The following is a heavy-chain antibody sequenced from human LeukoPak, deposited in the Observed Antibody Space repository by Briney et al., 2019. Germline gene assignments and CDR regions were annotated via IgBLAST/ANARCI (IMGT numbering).Heavy chain of an antibody. CDR3: ATSARTYIGSSLDY. CDR1: GFTFDDYA. CDR2: ISGSGGST. D-gene: IGHD2-15*01. V-gene: IGHV3-23*01. J-gene: IGHJ4*02. Sequence: GGSLRLSCAASGFTFDDYAMHWVRQAPGKGLEWVSAISGSGGSTYYADSVEGRFTNSRDNSKNTLYLQMNSLRAEDTALYYCATSARTYIGSSLDYWGQGTLVTVSS.